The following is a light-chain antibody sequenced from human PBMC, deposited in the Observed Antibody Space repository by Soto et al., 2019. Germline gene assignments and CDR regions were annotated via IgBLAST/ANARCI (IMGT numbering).Light chain of an antibody. Sequence: EIVLTQSPATLSLSPGDRAALSCKASQSVHNFLAWYQQKPGQAPRLLIYGASGRATGIPDRFSGSGSGTDFTLTISRLEPEDFAVYYCHQYGNSPETFGQGTRLAI. J-gene: IGKJ5*01. V-gene: IGKV3-20*01. CDR3: HQYGNSPET. CDR2: GAS. CDR1: QSVHNF.